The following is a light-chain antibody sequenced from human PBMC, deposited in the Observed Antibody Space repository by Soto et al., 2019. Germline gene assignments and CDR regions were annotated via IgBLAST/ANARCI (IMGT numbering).Light chain of an antibody. CDR1: QSINSW. V-gene: IGKV1-5*03. CDR3: QQYTSYST. Sequence: DIQMTQSPSTLSASVGDRVTITCRASQSINSWLAWYQQKPGRAPKLLIYKASSLESGVPSRFSGSGSGTEFTLTISSRQPDNFAPYYCQQYTSYSTFGQGTKVEIK. J-gene: IGKJ1*01. CDR2: KAS.